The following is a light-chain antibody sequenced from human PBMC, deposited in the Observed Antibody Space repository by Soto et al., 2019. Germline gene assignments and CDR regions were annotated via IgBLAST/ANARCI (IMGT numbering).Light chain of an antibody. V-gene: IGKV1-8*01. Sequence: AIRMTQSPSSLSASTGDRVTITCRASQDISGYLAWYQQKPGKAPELLIYAASTLQGGHPSRFSGSGSGTDFTLTISSLQSEDFATYYCQQYYHFPSFGQGTKVEIK. CDR3: QQYYHFPS. J-gene: IGKJ1*01. CDR1: QDISGY. CDR2: AAS.